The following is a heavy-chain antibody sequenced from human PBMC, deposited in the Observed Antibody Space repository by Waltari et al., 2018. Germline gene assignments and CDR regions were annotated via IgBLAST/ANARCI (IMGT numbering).Heavy chain of an antibody. Sequence: QLVESGGGVVQPGGSLRLSCASSGFTFSRFGMHWVGQAPGKGLEWVTFIRYDGSNKYYADSVKGRFIISRDNSKNTVYLQMNSLRPEDAAVYYCAKGSGSYEGFDPWGQGTLVTVSS. CDR3: AKGSGSYEGFDP. CDR2: IRYDGSNK. J-gene: IGHJ5*02. D-gene: IGHD1-26*01. V-gene: IGHV3-30*02. CDR1: GFTFSRFG.